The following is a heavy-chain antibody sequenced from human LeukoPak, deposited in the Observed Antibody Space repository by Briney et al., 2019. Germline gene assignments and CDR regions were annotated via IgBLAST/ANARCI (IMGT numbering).Heavy chain of an antibody. CDR3: ARGGGLRWLYYYLDV. Sequence: SETLSLTCTVSASSISSGYFWGWIRQPPGEGLEWIGSIYHNGDTYYTPSLKSRVSISVDTSKNQFSLKLSSVTAADTAVYFCARGGGLRWLYYYLDVWGRGTTVTVSS. J-gene: IGHJ6*03. CDR2: IYHNGDT. CDR1: ASSISSGYF. D-gene: IGHD3-16*01. V-gene: IGHV4-38-2*02.